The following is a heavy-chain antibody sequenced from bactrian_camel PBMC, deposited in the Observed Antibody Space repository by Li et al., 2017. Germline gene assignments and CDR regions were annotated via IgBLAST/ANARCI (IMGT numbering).Heavy chain of an antibody. CDR1: GFAVDASD. CDR2: TSNDITT. V-gene: IGHV3S55*01. J-gene: IGHJ4*01. Sequence: VQLVESGGGSVQAGGSLRLSCTASGFAVDASDMGWYRQAPGNECEMVSTTSNDITTYYLNSVKGRFTISQDNTKYTIYLQMSSLKPEDTAMYYCAAESAEFCKGLVVAAPSSVSYWGRGTQVTVS. CDR3: AAESAEFCKGLVVAAPSSVSY. D-gene: IGHD6*01.